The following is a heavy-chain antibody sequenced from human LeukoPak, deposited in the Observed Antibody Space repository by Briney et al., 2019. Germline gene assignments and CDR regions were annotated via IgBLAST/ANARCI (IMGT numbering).Heavy chain of an antibody. D-gene: IGHD6-19*01. Sequence: ASVKVSCKASGYTFTSYGISWGRQAPGQGLEWMGWISAYNGNTNYAQKLQGRVTMTTDTSTSTAYMELRSLRSDDTAVYYCARDRDSSGWPGLFDYWGQGTLVTVSS. CDR1: GYTFTSYG. CDR2: ISAYNGNT. CDR3: ARDRDSSGWPGLFDY. V-gene: IGHV1-18*01. J-gene: IGHJ4*02.